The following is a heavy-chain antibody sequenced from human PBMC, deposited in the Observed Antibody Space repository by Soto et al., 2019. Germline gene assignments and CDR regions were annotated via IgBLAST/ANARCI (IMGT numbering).Heavy chain of an antibody. J-gene: IGHJ6*02. V-gene: IGHV1-46*01. CDR3: AREPNYYYGMDV. CDR1: GYTFTIYY. CDR2: INPSGGST. Sequence: ASVKGSCKASGYTFTIYYMHCVRQAPGQGLEWMGIINPSGGSTSYAQKFQGRVTMTRDTSTSTVYMELSSLRSEDTAVYYCAREPNYYYGMDVWGQGTTVTVSS.